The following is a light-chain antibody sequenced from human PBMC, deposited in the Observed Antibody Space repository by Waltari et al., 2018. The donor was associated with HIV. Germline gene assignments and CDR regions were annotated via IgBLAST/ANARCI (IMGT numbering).Light chain of an antibody. CDR3: CSYTVNSTGV. CDR2: DVN. Sequence: QSALTQPASVSGSPGQSIAIPCTGTSGDIGTYKYVSWYQQHTGKVPKLIIYDVNGRPSGVSDRFSGSKSGNTATLTISGLHSDDEADYYCCSYTVNSTGVFGAGTKITV. CDR1: SGDIGTYKY. J-gene: IGLJ1*01. V-gene: IGLV2-14*03.